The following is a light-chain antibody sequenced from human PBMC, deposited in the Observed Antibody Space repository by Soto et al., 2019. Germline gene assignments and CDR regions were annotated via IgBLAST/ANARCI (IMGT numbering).Light chain of an antibody. J-gene: IGLJ2*01. CDR3: SSFAGNNNLV. CDR2: EVS. CDR1: SSDVGVYNY. Sequence: SVLTQPPSASGSPGQSVTISCTGTSSDVGVYNYVSWYQQHPGKAPKLMIYEVSKRPSGVPDRFSGSKSGNTASLTVSGLQAEDEADYYCSSFAGNNNLVFGGGTKLTVL. V-gene: IGLV2-8*01.